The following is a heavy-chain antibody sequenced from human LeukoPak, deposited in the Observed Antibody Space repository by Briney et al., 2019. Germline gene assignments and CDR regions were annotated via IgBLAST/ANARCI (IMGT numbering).Heavy chain of an antibody. CDR2: INSDGSST. J-gene: IGHJ3*02. Sequence: GGSLRLSCAASGVIFSSYWMHWVRQAPGERLGWVSRINSDGSSTSYADSVKGRFTISRDNAKNTLYLQMNSLRAEDTAVYYCARERDYYDSSGYYVGGAFDIWGQGTMVAVSS. D-gene: IGHD3-22*01. CDR1: GVIFSSYW. CDR3: ARERDYYDSSGYYVGGAFDI. V-gene: IGHV3-74*01.